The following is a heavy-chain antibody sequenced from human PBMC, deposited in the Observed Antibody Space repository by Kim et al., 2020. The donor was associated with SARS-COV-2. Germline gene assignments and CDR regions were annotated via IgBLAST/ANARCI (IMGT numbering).Heavy chain of an antibody. D-gene: IGHD6-13*01. V-gene: IGHV3-23*01. CDR1: GFTFSSYA. CDR2: ISGSGGST. CDR3: AAAAGDYYHYGMDV. J-gene: IGHJ6*02. Sequence: GGSLRLSCAASGFTFSSYAMSWVRQAPGKGLEWVSGISGSGGSTYYADSVKGRFTISRDNSKNTLYLQMNSLRAEDTAVYYCAAAAGDYYHYGMDVWGQGTTVTVSS.